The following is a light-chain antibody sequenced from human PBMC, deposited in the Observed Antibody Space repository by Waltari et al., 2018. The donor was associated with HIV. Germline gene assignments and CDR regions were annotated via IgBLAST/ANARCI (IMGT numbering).Light chain of an antibody. CDR2: EVI. CDR3: CSYAGSSTLV. V-gene: IGLV2-23*02. J-gene: IGLJ2*01. Sequence: QSALTQPASVSGSPGQSITISCTGTSSDVGRYNLVSWYQQHPGKAPKLMIYEVIKRPSGVSNRFSGSKSGNTASLTISGLQAEDEADYYCCSYAGSSTLVFGGGTKLTVL. CDR1: SSDVGRYNL.